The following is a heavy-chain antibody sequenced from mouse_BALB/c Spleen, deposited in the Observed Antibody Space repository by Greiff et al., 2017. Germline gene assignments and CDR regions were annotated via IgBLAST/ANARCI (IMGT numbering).Heavy chain of an antibody. J-gene: IGHJ3*01. CDR1: GFSLTSYG. V-gene: IGHV2-9*02. CDR3: ARDRDWDDAY. D-gene: IGHD4-1*01. Sequence: VQLQESGPGLVAPSQSLSISCTVSGFSLTSYGVHWVRQPPGKGLEWLGVIWAGGSTNYNSALMSRLSISKDNSKSQVFLKMNSLQTDDTAMYYCARDRDWDDAYWGQGTLVTVSA. CDR2: IWAGGST.